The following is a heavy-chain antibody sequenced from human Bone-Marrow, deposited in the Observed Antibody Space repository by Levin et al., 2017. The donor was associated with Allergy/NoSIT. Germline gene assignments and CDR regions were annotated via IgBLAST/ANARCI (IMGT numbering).Heavy chain of an antibody. J-gene: IGHJ4*02. CDR3: ARSPYFDSSGYEY. D-gene: IGHD3-22*01. CDR2: ISTYNGNT. V-gene: IGHV1-18*01. CDR1: GYTFTSYG. Sequence: AASVKVSCATSGYTFTSYGITWVRQAPGQGLEWMGWISTYNGNTNYTQKLQGRVTMTTDTSTSTAYMELRSLRSDDTAVYYCARSPYFDSSGYEYWGQGTLVTVSS.